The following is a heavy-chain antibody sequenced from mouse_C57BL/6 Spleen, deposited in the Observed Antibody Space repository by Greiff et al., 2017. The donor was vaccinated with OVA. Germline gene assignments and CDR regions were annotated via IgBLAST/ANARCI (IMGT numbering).Heavy chain of an antibody. CDR3: GLIYYGNYFDY. D-gene: IGHD2-1*01. CDR2: INPNNGGT. J-gene: IGHJ2*01. CDR1: GYTFTDYY. Sequence: EVQLQQSGPELVKPGASVKISCKASGYTFTDYYMNWVKQSHGKSLEWIGDINPNNGGTSYNQKFKGKATLTVDKSSSTAYMELRSLTSEDSAVYYCGLIYYGNYFDYRGQGTTLTVSS. V-gene: IGHV1-26*01.